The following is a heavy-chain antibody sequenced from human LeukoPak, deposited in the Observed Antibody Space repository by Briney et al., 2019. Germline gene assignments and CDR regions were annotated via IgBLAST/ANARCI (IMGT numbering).Heavy chain of an antibody. Sequence: GGSLRLSCAGSGFPFSSDAMNWVRQAPGKGLEWVASISGSTGSTQYADSVKGRFTISRDNSNNTLYLQMNSLRAEDTAVYYCAKLTTSWGQGTLVTVSS. CDR1: GFPFSSDA. D-gene: IGHD4-11*01. CDR2: ISGSTGST. CDR3: AKLTTS. J-gene: IGHJ4*02. V-gene: IGHV3-23*01.